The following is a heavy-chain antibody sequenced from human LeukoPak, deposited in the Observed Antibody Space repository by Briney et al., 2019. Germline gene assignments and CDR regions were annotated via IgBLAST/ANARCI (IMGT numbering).Heavy chain of an antibody. CDR3: ARDLGWSRVYDI. CDR1: GGSISSYQ. V-gene: IGHV4-59*01. J-gene: IGHJ3*02. CDR2: IQDSGTT. Sequence: PSETLSLTCTVSGGSISSYQWSWIRQPPGKGLEWIGYIQDSGTTHSNPSLNSRVTMSLDTSKKQFSLNLRSVTAADTAVYYCARDLGWSRVYDIWGQGTMVTVSS. D-gene: IGHD1-26*01.